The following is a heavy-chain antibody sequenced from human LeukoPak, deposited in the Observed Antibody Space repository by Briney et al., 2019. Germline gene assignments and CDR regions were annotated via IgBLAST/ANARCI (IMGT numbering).Heavy chain of an antibody. D-gene: IGHD6-13*01. Sequence: PGGSLRLSCVASGFTFSSYWMSWVRQAPGKGLEWVANIKQDGSEKFYVDSVKGRFTISRDNARNSLYLQMNSLRVEDTAVYYCRAAADAFDIWGQGTMVTVSS. J-gene: IGHJ3*02. V-gene: IGHV3-7*03. CDR2: IKQDGSEK. CDR3: RAAADAFDI. CDR1: GFTFSSYW.